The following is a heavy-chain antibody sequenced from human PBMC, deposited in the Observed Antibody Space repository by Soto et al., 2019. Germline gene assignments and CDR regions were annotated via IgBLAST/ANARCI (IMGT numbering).Heavy chain of an antibody. V-gene: IGHV4-34*01. CDR2: INHSGST. J-gene: IGHJ4*02. Sequence: PSETLSLTCAVYGGSFSAYSWTWIRQPPGKGLEWIGEINHSGSTNYNPSLKSRVTLSVDTSKNQFSLKLRAVTAADTAVYYCARVRDYVWGSYRYYFDYWGQGTLVTVSS. D-gene: IGHD3-16*02. CDR3: ARVRDYVWGSYRYYFDY. CDR1: GGSFSAYS.